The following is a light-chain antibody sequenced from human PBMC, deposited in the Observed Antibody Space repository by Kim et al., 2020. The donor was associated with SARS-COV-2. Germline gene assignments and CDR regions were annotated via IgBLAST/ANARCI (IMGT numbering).Light chain of an antibody. J-gene: IGKJ2*01. V-gene: IGKV1-9*01. CDR3: QHLNTYPYT. CDR2: AAS. Sequence: SASFGDRVTITCRASQGISSYLGWYRQKPGKAPELLIYAASTLQSGVPSRFSGSGSGTEFTLTISSLQPEDFATYYCQHLNTYPYTFGQGTKLEI. CDR1: QGISSY.